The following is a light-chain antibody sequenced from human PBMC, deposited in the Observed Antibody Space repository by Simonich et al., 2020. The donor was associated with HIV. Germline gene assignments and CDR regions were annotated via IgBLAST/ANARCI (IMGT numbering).Light chain of an antibody. V-gene: IGKV3-15*01. CDR2: GAS. J-gene: IGKJ1*01. Sequence: EIVMTQSPATLSVSPGERATLSCRASQSVSSNLAWYQQKPGQAPRLLIYGASTRATGIPARFSGRGSGTEFTLTISSLQSEDFAVYYCQQYNKWPPWTFGQGTKVEI. CDR1: QSVSSN. CDR3: QQYNKWPPWT.